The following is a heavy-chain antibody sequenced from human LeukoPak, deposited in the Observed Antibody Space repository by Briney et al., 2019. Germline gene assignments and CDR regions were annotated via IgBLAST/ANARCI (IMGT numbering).Heavy chain of an antibody. CDR1: GGSISSYY. D-gene: IGHD6-19*01. CDR2: IYTSGST. V-gene: IGHV4-4*07. CDR3: ARFLFEEHEAVAFDY. J-gene: IGHJ4*02. Sequence: SETLSLTCTVSGGSISSYYWSWIRQPAGKGLEWIGRIYTSGSTNYNPSLKSRVTMSVDTSKNQFSLKLSSVTAADTAVYYCARFLFEEHEAVAFDYWGQGTLVTVSS.